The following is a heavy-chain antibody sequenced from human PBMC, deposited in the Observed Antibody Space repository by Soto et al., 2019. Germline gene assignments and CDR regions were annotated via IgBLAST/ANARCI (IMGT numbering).Heavy chain of an antibody. D-gene: IGHD1-26*01. CDR1: GGTFSSYT. CDR2: IIPILGIA. V-gene: IGHV1-69*02. CDR3: AACGEGWAWGLLKYYYGMDV. J-gene: IGHJ6*02. Sequence: ASVKVSCKASGGTFSSYTISWVRHAPGQGLEWMGRIIPILGIANYAQKFQGRVTITADKSTSTAYMELSSLRSEDTAVYYCAACGEGWAWGLLKYYYGMDVCGQRTTVTVSS.